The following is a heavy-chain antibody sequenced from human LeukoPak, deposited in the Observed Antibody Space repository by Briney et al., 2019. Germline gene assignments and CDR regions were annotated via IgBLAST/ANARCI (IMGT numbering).Heavy chain of an antibody. Sequence: GASVTVSFKASGYNFSGHYMHWVRQAPGQGLEWMGWIKPSNGDTKYAQNFQGRVTMTRDTSISTAYMELSSLRSDDTAVYYCASPPLSSAMYYAHWGQGTLVTVSS. CDR2: IKPSNGDT. CDR3: ASPPLSSAMYYAH. J-gene: IGHJ4*02. CDR1: GYNFSGHY. V-gene: IGHV1-2*02. D-gene: IGHD1-26*01.